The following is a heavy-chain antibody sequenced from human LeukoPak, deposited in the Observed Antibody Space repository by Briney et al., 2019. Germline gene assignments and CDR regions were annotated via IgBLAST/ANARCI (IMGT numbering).Heavy chain of an antibody. Sequence: GGSLRLSCAASGFTFSSYWMHWVRQAPGKGLVWVSRINSDGSSTTYGDSVKGRFTISRDNAKNTLYMYIHSLRAEDTAVYYCAREYYDSSGSPYFDYWGQGTLATVSS. CDR3: AREYYDSSGSPYFDY. D-gene: IGHD3-22*01. CDR2: INSDGSST. J-gene: IGHJ4*02. V-gene: IGHV3-74*01. CDR1: GFTFSSYW.